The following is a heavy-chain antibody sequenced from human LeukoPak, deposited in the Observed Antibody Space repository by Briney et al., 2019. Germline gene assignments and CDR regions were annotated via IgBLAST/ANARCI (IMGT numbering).Heavy chain of an antibody. D-gene: IGHD5-18*01. Sequence: PGGSLRLSCAASGLTFSNYAMSWVRQAPGKGLEWVSAISESGTGTYYADSVKGRFTISRGNSKNTLSLQMNSLRAEDTAVYYCAKDIAQGYTYGSIEQDYWGQGTLVTVSS. CDR2: ISESGTGT. CDR3: AKDIAQGYTYGSIEQDY. V-gene: IGHV3-23*01. J-gene: IGHJ4*02. CDR1: GLTFSNYA.